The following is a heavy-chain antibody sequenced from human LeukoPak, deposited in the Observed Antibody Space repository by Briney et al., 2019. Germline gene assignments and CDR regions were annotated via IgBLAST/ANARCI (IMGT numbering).Heavy chain of an antibody. D-gene: IGHD4-11*01. J-gene: IGHJ5*02. V-gene: IGHV4-4*07. CDR2: IYTSGST. CDR3: ARVEYSNYVNWFDP. Sequence: PSETLSLTCTVSGGSISSYYWSWIRQPAGKGLEGIGRIYTSGSTNYNPSLKSRVTMSVDTSKNQFSLKLSSVTAADTAVYYCARVEYSNYVNWFDPWGQGTLVTVSS. CDR1: GGSISSYY.